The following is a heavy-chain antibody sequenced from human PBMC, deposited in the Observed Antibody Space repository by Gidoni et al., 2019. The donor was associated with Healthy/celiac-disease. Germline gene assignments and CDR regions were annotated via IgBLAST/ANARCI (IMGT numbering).Heavy chain of an antibody. J-gene: IGHJ4*02. D-gene: IGHD2-21*02. V-gene: IGHV1-3*01. CDR2: INAGNGNT. CDR1: GYTFTSYA. Sequence: QVQLVQSGAEVKKPGASVKASCKASGYTFTSYAMHWVRQAPGQRLEWMGWINAGNGNTKYSQKFQGRVTITRDTSASTAYMELSSLRSEDTAVYYCARDLGDLGGDYWGQGTLVTVSS. CDR3: ARDLGDLGGDY.